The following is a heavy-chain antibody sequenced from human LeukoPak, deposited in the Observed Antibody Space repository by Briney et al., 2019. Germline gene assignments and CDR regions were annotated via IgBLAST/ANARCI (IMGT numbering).Heavy chain of an antibody. CDR1: GGFLSSGCYY. CDR3: ARDSQLWSFDY. CDR2: IYYSESP. J-gene: IGHJ4*02. D-gene: IGHD5-18*01. V-gene: IGHV4-61*01. Sequence: PSETLSLTCPVSGGFLSSGCYYWSWIRDPPGKGLEGFGHIYYSESPNYSPSLKSRVPKSVDTSKNRFALKLNSVTGADTAVYYCARDSQLWSFDYWGQGPLFTV.